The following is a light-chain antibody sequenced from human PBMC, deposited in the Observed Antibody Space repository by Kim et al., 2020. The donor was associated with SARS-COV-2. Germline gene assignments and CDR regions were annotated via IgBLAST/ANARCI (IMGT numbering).Light chain of an antibody. CDR1: SGHSVNA. J-gene: IGLJ2*01. V-gene: IGLV4-69*01. CDR3: QTWGTGFVV. CDR2: LKSDGRH. Sequence: SITLTCTWDSGHSVNAIAWQRQTREKGPSYWMKLKSDGRHSKGDGFPVCFSGCSSGAERYLTSSSLQSEDEADYYGQTWGTGFVVFGGGTQLTVL.